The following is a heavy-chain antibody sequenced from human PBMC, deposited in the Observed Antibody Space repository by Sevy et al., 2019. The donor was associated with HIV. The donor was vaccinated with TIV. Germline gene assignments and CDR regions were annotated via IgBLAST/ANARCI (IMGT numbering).Heavy chain of an antibody. CDR2: IKQDGTDT. Sequence: GGSLRLSCAASGFTFSTYWMTWVRQAPGKGLEWVANIKQDGTDTNYVDSVRGRFTISRDNGRNLLYLHMNSLRAEDTAVYFCARALADWGSFHYSSWGGGVLVTVSS. CDR1: GFTFSTYW. V-gene: IGHV3-7*01. CDR3: ARALADWGSFHYSS. D-gene: IGHD3-16*01. J-gene: IGHJ4*02.